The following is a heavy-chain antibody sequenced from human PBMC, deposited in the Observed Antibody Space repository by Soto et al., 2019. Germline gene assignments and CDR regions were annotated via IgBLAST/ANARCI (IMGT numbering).Heavy chain of an antibody. CDR3: ATVIRYSNWFDP. D-gene: IGHD1-26*01. Sequence: GASVKGSCKVSGYTLTELSMHWVRQAPGKGLEWMGGFDPEDGETIYAQKFQGRVTMTEDTSTDTAYMELSSLRSEDTAVYYCATVIRYSNWFDPWGQGTLVTVSS. CDR2: FDPEDGET. J-gene: IGHJ5*02. CDR1: GYTLTELS. V-gene: IGHV1-24*01.